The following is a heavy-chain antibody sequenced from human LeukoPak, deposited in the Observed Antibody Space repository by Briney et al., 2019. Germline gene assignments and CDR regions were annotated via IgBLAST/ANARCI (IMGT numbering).Heavy chain of an antibody. D-gene: IGHD1-26*01. J-gene: IGHJ4*02. CDR1: GYTLTELS. V-gene: IGHV1-24*01. CDR2: FDPEDGET. CDR3: ATPHYTRVGATGALRY. Sequence: ASVKVSCKVSGYTLTELSMHWVRQAPGQGLEWMGGFDPEDGETIYAQKFQGRVTMTEDTSTDTAYMELSSLGSEDTAVYYCATPHYTRVGATGALRYWGQGTLVTVSS.